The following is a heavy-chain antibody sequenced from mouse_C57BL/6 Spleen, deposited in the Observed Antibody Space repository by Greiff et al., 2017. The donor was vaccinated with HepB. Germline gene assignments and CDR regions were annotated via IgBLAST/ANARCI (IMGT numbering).Heavy chain of an antibody. D-gene: IGHD2-1*01. Sequence: EVQLQQSGPELVKPGASVKIPCKASGYTFTDYNMDWVKQSPGKSLEWIGDINPNNGGTIYNQKFKGTATLTVDKSSSTAYMELRSLTSEDTAVYYCARGGLDGNYDYYAMDYWGQGTSVTVSS. V-gene: IGHV1-18*01. CDR3: ARGGLDGNYDYYAMDY. CDR2: INPNNGGT. CDR1: GYTFTDYN. J-gene: IGHJ4*01.